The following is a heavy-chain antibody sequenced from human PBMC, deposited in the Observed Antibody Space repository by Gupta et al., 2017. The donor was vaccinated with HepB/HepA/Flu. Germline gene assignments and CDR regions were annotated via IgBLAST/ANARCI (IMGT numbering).Heavy chain of an antibody. V-gene: IGHV3-21*01. CDR2: ISSSSSYI. D-gene: IGHD1-26*01. CDR1: GFTFSSYS. CDR3: ARDSGRGSYGDY. J-gene: IGHJ4*02. Sequence: EVQLVESGGGLVKPGGSLRLSCAASGFTFSSYSMNWVRQAPGKELEWVSSISSSSSYIYYADSVKGRFTISRDNAKNSLYLQMNSLRAEDTAVYYCARDSGRGSYGDYWGQGTLVTVSS.